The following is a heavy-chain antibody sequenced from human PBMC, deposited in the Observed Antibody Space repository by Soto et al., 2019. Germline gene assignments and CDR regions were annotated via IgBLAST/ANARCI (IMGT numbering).Heavy chain of an antibody. D-gene: IGHD5-12*01. Sequence: EVQLVESGGGLVQPGGSLRLSCAASGFTFSSYEMNWVRQAQGKGLEWVSYISSSGSTIYYADSVKVRFTISRDNAKNSLYLQMNSLRAEDTAVYYCARAILAGGYEDYYYYGMDVWGQGTTVTVSS. V-gene: IGHV3-48*03. CDR3: ARAILAGGYEDYYYYGMDV. CDR2: ISSSGSTI. J-gene: IGHJ6*02. CDR1: GFTFSSYE.